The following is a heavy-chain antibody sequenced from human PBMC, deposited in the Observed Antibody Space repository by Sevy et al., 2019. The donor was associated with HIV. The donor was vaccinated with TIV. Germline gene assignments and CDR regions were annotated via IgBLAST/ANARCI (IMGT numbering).Heavy chain of an antibody. Sequence: GGSLRLSCAASGFTFSSHGMHWVRQAPGKGLEWVAVISYDGSNKYYADSVKGRFTISRDNSKNTLYLQMNSLRAEDTAVYYCAKDFGYGGAFDIWGQGTMVTVSS. CDR1: GFTFSSHG. CDR3: AKDFGYGGAFDI. D-gene: IGHD5-18*01. V-gene: IGHV3-30*18. J-gene: IGHJ3*02. CDR2: ISYDGSNK.